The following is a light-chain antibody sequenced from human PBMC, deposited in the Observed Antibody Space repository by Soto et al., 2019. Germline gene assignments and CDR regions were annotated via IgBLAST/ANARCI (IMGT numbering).Light chain of an antibody. V-gene: IGKV3-15*01. Sequence: EIVLTQSPATLSLSPGDTATLSCRASQSVSSYLAWYQQKPGHPPTLLVSDASTRARNIPARFNGSGSGTEFTLAISSLQSEDFAVYYCHQYNTWPLTFGGGTKVDIK. CDR3: HQYNTWPLT. J-gene: IGKJ4*01. CDR1: QSVSSY. CDR2: DAS.